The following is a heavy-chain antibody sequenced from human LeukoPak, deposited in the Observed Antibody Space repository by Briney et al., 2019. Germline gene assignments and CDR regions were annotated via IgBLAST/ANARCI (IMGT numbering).Heavy chain of an antibody. CDR1: GFTFSSYA. CDR3: AKAPPSPYSSSSYLDY. V-gene: IGHV3-23*01. Sequence: PGGSLRLSCAASGFTFSSYAMSWVRQAPGKGLEWVSAISGSGGSTYYADSVKGRFTISRDNSKNTLYLQMNSLRAEDTAVYYCAKAPPSPYSSSSYLDYWGQGTLVTVSS. J-gene: IGHJ4*02. CDR2: ISGSGGST. D-gene: IGHD6-6*01.